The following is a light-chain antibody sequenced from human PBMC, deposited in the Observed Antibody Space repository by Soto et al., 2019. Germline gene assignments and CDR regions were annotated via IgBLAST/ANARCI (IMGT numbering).Light chain of an antibody. Sequence: ESVLTQSPGTLSLSPGERATLSCRTSQSVIRNYLAWYQQTPGRSPRLLIYGASNRATGIPDRFSGSWSGTDFTLTISGLEAEDFAVYYCQKYDTAPYTFGQGTRLEIK. J-gene: IGKJ2*01. CDR1: QSVIRNY. V-gene: IGKV3-20*01. CDR2: GAS. CDR3: QKYDTAPYT.